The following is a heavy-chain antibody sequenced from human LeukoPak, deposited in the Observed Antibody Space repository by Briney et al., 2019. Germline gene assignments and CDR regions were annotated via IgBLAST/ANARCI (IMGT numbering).Heavy chain of an antibody. J-gene: IGHJ4*02. CDR3: AREVLSGELLSDY. D-gene: IGHD3-10*01. CDR1: GYTFTIYG. CDR2: ISAYNGNT. V-gene: IGHV1-18*01. Sequence: RASVKVSCKASGYTFTIYGISWVRQAPGQGLEGMGWISAYNGNTNYAQKLQGRVTMTTDTSTSTAYMELRSLRSDDTAVYYCAREVLSGELLSDYWGQGTLVTVSS.